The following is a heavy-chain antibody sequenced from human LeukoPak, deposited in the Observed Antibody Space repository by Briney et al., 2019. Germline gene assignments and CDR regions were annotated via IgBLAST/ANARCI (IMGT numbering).Heavy chain of an antibody. CDR3: AREETYYYDSSGYLSFDY. CDR1: GYTFRSSG. CDR2: ISAVNGDI. Sequence: ASVKVSCKASGYTFRSSGISWVRQAPGQGLEWMGWISAVNGDINYAQNFQGRVTMTTDTSTSTAYMELSSLRSEDTAVYYCAREETYYYDSSGYLSFDYWGQGTLVTVSS. V-gene: IGHV1-18*01. D-gene: IGHD3-22*01. J-gene: IGHJ4*02.